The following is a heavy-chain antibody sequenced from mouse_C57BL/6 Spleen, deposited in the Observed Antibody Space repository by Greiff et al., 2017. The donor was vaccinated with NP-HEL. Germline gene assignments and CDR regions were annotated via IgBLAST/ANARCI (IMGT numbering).Heavy chain of an antibody. CDR3: ALYYGNYNYYAMDY. CDR2: IYPRSGNT. V-gene: IGHV1-81*01. D-gene: IGHD2-1*01. Sequence: VQLQQSGAELARPGASVKLSCKASGYTFTSYGISWVKQRTGQGLEWIGEIYPRSGNTYYNEKFKGKATLTADKSSSTAYMELRSLTSEDSAVYFCALYYGNYNYYAMDYWGQGTSVTVSS. CDR1: GYTFTSYG. J-gene: IGHJ4*01.